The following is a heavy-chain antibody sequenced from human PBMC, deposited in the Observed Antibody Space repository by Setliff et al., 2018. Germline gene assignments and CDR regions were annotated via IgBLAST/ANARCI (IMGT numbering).Heavy chain of an antibody. CDR1: GFTFSRYW. D-gene: IGHD3-22*01. CDR2: IYSGGYT. J-gene: IGHJ6*03. CDR3: AKRDYYDSSGYLLPYMDV. Sequence: PGGSLRLSCVASGFTFSRYWMSWVRQAPGKGLEWVSIIYSGGYTNYADSVKGRFTISRDNSKNTLYLQMNSLRAEDTAVYYCAKRDYYDSSGYLLPYMDVWGKGTTVTVSS. V-gene: IGHV3-53*01.